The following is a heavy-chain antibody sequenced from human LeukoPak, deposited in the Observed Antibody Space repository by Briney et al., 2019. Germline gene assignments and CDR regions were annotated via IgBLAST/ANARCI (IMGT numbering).Heavy chain of an antibody. J-gene: IGHJ3*02. CDR2: ISYDGSNK. V-gene: IGHV3-30-3*01. D-gene: IGHD4-17*01. Sequence: PGRSLRLSCAAYGFTFSSYAMHWDRQAPGKGLEWVAVISYDGSNKYYADSVKGRFTISRDNSKNTLYLQMNSLRAEDTAVYYCARATVTKGAAFDIWGQGTMVTVSS. CDR1: GFTFSSYA. CDR3: ARATVTKGAAFDI.